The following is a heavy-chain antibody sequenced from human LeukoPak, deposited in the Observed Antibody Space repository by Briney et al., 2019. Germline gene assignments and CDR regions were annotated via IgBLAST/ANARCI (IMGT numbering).Heavy chain of an antibody. Sequence: GRSLRLSCSASGLTFSNYAMHWVRQAPGKGLEYVSSISRNGGLTYYADSVKGRFTISRHNSKNTLYLQMSSMRAEDTAVYYCVKVEGDLVWFGELFSSFDIWGQGTMVTVSS. J-gene: IGHJ3*02. V-gene: IGHV3-64D*06. D-gene: IGHD3-10*01. CDR3: VKVEGDLVWFGELFSSFDI. CDR2: ISRNGGLT. CDR1: GLTFSNYA.